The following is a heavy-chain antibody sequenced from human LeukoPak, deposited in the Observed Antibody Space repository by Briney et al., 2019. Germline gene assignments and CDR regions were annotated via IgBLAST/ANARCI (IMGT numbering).Heavy chain of an antibody. D-gene: IGHD5-12*01. CDR2: IYDSGST. CDR3: ARGVWLRLYYFDY. Sequence: PSETLSLTCTVSGGSISSYYWSWIRQPTGKGLEWIGYIYDSGSTNYNPSLKSRVTISADTSKNQFSLKLSSVTAADTAVYYCARGVWLRLYYFDYWGQGTLVTVSS. V-gene: IGHV4-59*01. J-gene: IGHJ4*02. CDR1: GGSISSYY.